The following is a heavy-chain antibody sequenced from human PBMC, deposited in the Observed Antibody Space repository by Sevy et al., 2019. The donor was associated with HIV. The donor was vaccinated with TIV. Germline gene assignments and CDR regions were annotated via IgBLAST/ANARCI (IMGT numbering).Heavy chain of an antibody. V-gene: IGHV3-7*01. D-gene: IGHD2-2*01. CDR3: ARAPLVPAAADY. CDR2: IKQVGSET. CDR1: GFTFNSYW. J-gene: IGHJ4*02. Sequence: GGSLRLSCAASGFTFNSYWMSWVRQAPGKGLEWLANIKQVGSETKYVDSLKGRFTISRDNAKKSLYLQMNSLRAEDTAVYYGARAPLVPAAADYWGQGILVTVSS.